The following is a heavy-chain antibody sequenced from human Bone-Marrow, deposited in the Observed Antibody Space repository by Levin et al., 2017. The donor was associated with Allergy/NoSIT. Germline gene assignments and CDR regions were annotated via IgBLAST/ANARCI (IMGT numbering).Heavy chain of an antibody. D-gene: IGHD2-15*01. J-gene: IGHJ3*02. Sequence: SQTLSLTCAISGDRVSSNSVAWNWLRQSPSRGLEWLGRTYYRSKWYNDYAVDVESRITINPDTSKNQFSLPLSSVTPEDTAVYYCARGINSAFDIWGQGTMVTVSS. CDR2: TYYRSKWYN. CDR3: ARGINSAFDI. V-gene: IGHV6-1*01. CDR1: GDRVSSNSVA.